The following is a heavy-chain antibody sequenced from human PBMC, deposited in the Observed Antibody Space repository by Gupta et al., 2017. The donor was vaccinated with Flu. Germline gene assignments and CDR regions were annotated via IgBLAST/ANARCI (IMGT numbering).Heavy chain of an antibody. CDR2: IYYSGST. Sequence: SWIRQPPGKGLEWIGYIYYSGSTNYNPSLKSRVTISLDTSKNHFSLKLSSVTAADTAVYFCARASCYGEHFDSWGQGALVTVSS. V-gene: IGHV4-59*01. CDR3: ARASCYGEHFDS. J-gene: IGHJ5*01. D-gene: IGHD4-17*01.